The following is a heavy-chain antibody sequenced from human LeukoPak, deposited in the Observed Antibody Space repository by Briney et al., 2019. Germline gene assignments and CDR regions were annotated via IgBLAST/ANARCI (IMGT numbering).Heavy chain of an antibody. CDR2: INPNSGGT. CDR3: ARGVGYCSSTSCYSGPWFDP. CDR1: GYTFTGYY. D-gene: IGHD2-2*01. Sequence: VKVSCKASGYTFTGYYMHWVRQAPGQGLEWMGWINPNSGGTNYAQKFQGRVTMTRDTSISTAYMELSRLRSDDTAVYYCARGVGYCSSTSCYSGPWFDPWGQGTLVTVSS. J-gene: IGHJ5*02. V-gene: IGHV1-2*02.